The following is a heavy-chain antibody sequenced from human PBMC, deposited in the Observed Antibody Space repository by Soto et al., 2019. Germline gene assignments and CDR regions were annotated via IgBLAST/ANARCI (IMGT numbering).Heavy chain of an antibody. CDR2: IYYSGST. J-gene: IGHJ4*02. CDR1: GGSISSGGYY. D-gene: IGHD5-12*01. V-gene: IGHV4-31*03. CDR3: ARAECVATILRSEYFDY. Sequence: SETLSLTCTVSGGSISSGGYYWSWIRQHPGKGLEWIGYIYYSGSTYYNPSLKSRVTISVDTSKNKFSMKLSSVTAADTAVYYCARAECVATILRSEYFDYWGQGTLVTVSS.